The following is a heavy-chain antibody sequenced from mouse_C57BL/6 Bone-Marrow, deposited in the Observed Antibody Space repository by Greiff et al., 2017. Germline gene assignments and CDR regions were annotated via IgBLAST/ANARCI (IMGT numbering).Heavy chain of an antibody. CDR2: IDPENGDT. D-gene: IGHD2-1*01. CDR3: TTEGRYGNHGDAMDY. CDR1: GFNIKDDY. Sequence: VQLKESGAELVRPGASVKLSCTASGFNIKDDYMHWVKQRPEQGLEWIGWIDPENGDTEYASKFQGKATITADTSSNTAYLQLSSLTSEDTAVYYCTTEGRYGNHGDAMDYWGQGTSVTVSS. J-gene: IGHJ4*01. V-gene: IGHV14-4*01.